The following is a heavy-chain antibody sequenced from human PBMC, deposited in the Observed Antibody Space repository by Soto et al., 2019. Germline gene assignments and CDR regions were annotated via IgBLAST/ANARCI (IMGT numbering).Heavy chain of an antibody. CDR1: GGTFSSYT. CDR2: IIPILGIA. Sequence: QVQLVQSGAEVKKPGSSVKVSCKASGGTFSSYTISWVRQAPGQGLEWMGRIIPILGIANYAQKFQGRVTITADKSTSTAYMEVSSLRSEDTAVYFCARAGRDIVVVVDDTHDWFDLWGQGTLVTVSS. D-gene: IGHD2-15*01. CDR3: ARAGRDIVVVVDDTHDWFDL. J-gene: IGHJ5*02. V-gene: IGHV1-69*02.